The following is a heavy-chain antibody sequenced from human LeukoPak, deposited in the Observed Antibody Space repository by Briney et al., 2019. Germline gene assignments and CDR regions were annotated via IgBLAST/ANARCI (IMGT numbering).Heavy chain of an antibody. CDR1: GGSVSSSGYY. Sequence: SETLSLTCTVSGGSVSSSGYYWVWIRQPPGKGLEWIGNIYYSGTTYYSPSLKSRVTISLDKSKNQFSLKLNSVTPEDTAVYYCAEGYDLKVWGQGTLVTVSP. J-gene: IGHJ4*02. V-gene: IGHV4-39*07. CDR2: IYYSGTT. D-gene: IGHD5-12*01. CDR3: AEGYDLKV.